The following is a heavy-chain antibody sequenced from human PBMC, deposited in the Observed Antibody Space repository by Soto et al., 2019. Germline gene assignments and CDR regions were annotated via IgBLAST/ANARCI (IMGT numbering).Heavy chain of an antibody. CDR2: ILPMFGAV. CDR3: ARPKRSGYDRGDSYYHTMDV. J-gene: IGHJ6*02. V-gene: IGHV1-69*06. D-gene: IGHD2-21*02. CDR1: GGTSSNFV. Sequence: QMQLVQSGAEVKKSGSSVKVSCKASGGTSSNFVITWVRQVPGQGLEWLGGILPMFGAVKYAQKFQDRLTINADRSTNAAAMELCSLRPDDTAVYYCARPKRSGYDRGDSYYHTMDVWGHGTTVTV.